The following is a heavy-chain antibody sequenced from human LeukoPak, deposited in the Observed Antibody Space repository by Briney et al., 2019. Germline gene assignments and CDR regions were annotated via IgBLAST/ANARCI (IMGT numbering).Heavy chain of an antibody. CDR3: ARLGMGTTHAFDI. D-gene: IGHD5-18*01. V-gene: IGHV1-2*02. CDR2: INPNSGGT. J-gene: IGHJ3*02. Sequence: ASVKVSCKASGYTFTGYYMHWVRQAPGQGLEWMGWINPNSGGTNYAQKFQGRVTMTRDTSISTAYMELCRLRSDDTAVYYCARLGMGTTHAFDIWGQGTMVTVSS. CDR1: GYTFTGYY.